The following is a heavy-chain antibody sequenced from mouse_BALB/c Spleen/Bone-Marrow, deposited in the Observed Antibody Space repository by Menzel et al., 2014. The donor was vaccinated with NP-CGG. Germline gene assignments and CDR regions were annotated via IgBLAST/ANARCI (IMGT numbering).Heavy chain of an antibody. CDR1: GFTFSDYY. J-gene: IGHJ3*01. CDR3: ARQGIYYGYDPFAY. D-gene: IGHD2-2*01. Sequence: EVQGVESGGGLVQPGGSLKLSCAPSGFTFSDYYMYWVRQTPEKRLEWVAYISNGGGSTYYPDTVKGRVTISRDNAKNTLYLQMSRLKSEDTAMYYCARQGIYYGYDPFAYWGQGTLVTVS. CDR2: ISNGGGST. V-gene: IGHV5-12*01.